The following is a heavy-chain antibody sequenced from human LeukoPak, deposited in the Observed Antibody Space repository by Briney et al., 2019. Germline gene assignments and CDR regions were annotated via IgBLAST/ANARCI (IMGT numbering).Heavy chain of an antibody. CDR1: GGSFSGYY. J-gene: IGHJ3*02. D-gene: IGHD3-10*01. V-gene: IGHV4-34*01. CDR2: INHSGNT. Sequence: PSETLSLTCAVYGGSFSGYYWSWIRQPPGKGLEWIGEINHSGNTNLNPSLKSRVTISVDTSKNQFSLKLSSVTAADTAVYYCASHRGVTAAFDIWGQGTMVTVSS. CDR3: ASHRGVTAAFDI.